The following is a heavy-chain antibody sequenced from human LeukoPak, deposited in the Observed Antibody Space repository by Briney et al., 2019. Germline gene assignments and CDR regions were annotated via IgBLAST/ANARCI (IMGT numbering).Heavy chain of an antibody. CDR1: GYTFTSYD. CDR2: MNPNSGNT. D-gene: IGHD2-2*01. Sequence: ASVKVSCKASGYTFTSYDINWVRQATGQGLEWMGWMNPNSGNTGYAQKFQGRVTMTRNTSISTAYMELSTLRSEDTALYYCAKGYCISTKCFFDYWGQGTLVTVSS. V-gene: IGHV1-8*01. J-gene: IGHJ4*02. CDR3: AKGYCISTKCFFDY.